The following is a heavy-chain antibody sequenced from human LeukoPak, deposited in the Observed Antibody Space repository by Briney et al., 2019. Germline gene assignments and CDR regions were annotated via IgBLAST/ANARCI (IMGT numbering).Heavy chain of an antibody. CDR2: ISGSGGST. V-gene: IGHV3-23*01. J-gene: IGHJ5*02. CDR3: AQDPPGWFGNWFDP. D-gene: IGHD3-10*01. Sequence: GGSLRLSCAASGFTFSSYAMSWVRHAPGKGLEWVSAISGSGGSTYYADSVKGRFTISRDNSKNTLYLQMNSLRAADTDVYYCAQDPPGWFGNWFDPWGQGTLVTVSS. CDR1: GFTFSSYA.